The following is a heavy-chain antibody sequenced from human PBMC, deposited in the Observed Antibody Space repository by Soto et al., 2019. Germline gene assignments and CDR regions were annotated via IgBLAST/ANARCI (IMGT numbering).Heavy chain of an antibody. Sequence: SETLSLTCAVYGGSFSGYYWSWIRQPPGKGLEWIGEINHSGSTNYNPSLKSRVTISVDTSKNQFSLKLSSVTAADTAVYYCARVLYDAFDIWGQGTMVTVSS. D-gene: IGHD2-15*01. CDR1: GGSFSGYY. CDR3: ARVLYDAFDI. CDR2: INHSGST. V-gene: IGHV4-34*01. J-gene: IGHJ3*02.